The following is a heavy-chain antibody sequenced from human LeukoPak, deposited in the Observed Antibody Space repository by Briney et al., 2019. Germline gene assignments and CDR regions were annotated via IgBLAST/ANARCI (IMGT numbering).Heavy chain of an antibody. CDR1: GFTFSSYA. Sequence: GGSLRLSCAASGFTFSSYAMHWVRQAPGKGLEWVAVISYDGSNKYYADSVKGRFTISRDNSKNTLYLQMNSLRAEDTAVYYCAKAAVPYSYGRYFDYWGQGTLVTVPS. CDR3: AKAAVPYSYGRYFDY. J-gene: IGHJ4*02. V-gene: IGHV3-30*04. CDR2: ISYDGSNK. D-gene: IGHD5-18*01.